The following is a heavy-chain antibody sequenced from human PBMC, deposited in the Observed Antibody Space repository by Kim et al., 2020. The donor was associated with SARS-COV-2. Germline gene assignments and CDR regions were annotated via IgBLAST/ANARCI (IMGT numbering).Heavy chain of an antibody. J-gene: IGHJ6*02. CDR1: GYTFTSYG. D-gene: IGHD6-6*01. CDR2: ISAYNGNT. V-gene: IGHV1-18*01. CDR3: AREAPGVQLDPLDLDYYYYGMDV. Sequence: ASVKVSCKASGYTFTSYGISWVRQAPGQGLEWMGWISAYNGNTNYAQKLQGRVTMTTDTSTSTAYMELRSLRSDDTAVYYCAREAPGVQLDPLDLDYYYYGMDVWGQGTTVTVSS.